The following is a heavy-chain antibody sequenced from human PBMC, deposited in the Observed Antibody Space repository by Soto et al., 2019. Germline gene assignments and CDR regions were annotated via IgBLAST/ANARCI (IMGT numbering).Heavy chain of an antibody. V-gene: IGHV3-15*07. CDR2: IKSKTDGGTT. CDR3: TTDLVSLIRGSYTCY. J-gene: IGHJ4*02. CDR1: GFTFSNAW. D-gene: IGHD1-26*01. Sequence: GGSLRLSCAASGFTFSNAWMNWVRQAPGKGLEWVGRIKSKTDGGTTDYAAPVKGRFTISRDDSKNTLYLQMNSLKTEDTAVYYCTTDLVSLIRGSYTCYWGQGTLVTVSS.